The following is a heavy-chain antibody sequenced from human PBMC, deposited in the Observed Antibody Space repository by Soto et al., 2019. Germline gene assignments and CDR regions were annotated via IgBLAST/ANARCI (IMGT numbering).Heavy chain of an antibody. J-gene: IGHJ4*02. CDR3: ARWGLYSQSVRSVDS. CDR2: ISVYNGNT. V-gene: IGHV1-18*01. D-gene: IGHD4-4*01. CDR1: GYTFTGYG. Sequence: QVQLVQSGAEVKSPGASVKVSCKASGYTFTGYGISWVRQAPGQGLEWLGWISVYNGNTKYAEKVQGRVAMTTDTSTGTAYMELRSLRSDDTAVDYCARWGLYSQSVRSVDSWGQGTLVTVSS.